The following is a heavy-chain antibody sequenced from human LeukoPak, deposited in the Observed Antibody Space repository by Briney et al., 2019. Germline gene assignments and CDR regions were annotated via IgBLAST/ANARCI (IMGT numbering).Heavy chain of an antibody. CDR2: VYYIDNT. CDR1: GASVGSAGYY. V-gene: IGHV4-61*08. D-gene: IGHD1-26*01. J-gene: IGHJ4*02. Sequence: SETLSLTCTVSGASVGSAGYYWSWIRQPPGGGLEWIGYVYYIDNTNYNPSPKSRVTMSVNPSKNQFSLNLHSVTAADTAVYYCARTQSQSGSYRYYFAYWGQGTLVTVSS. CDR3: ARTQSQSGSYRYYFAY.